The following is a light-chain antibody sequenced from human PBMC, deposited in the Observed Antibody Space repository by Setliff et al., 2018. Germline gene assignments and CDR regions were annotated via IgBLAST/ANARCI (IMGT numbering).Light chain of an antibody. J-gene: IGLJ1*01. CDR2: GNS. Sequence: QSVLTQPPSVSGAPGQRVTISCTGSSSNIGAGYDVHWCQQLPGTAPKLLIYGNSNRPSGVPDRFSGSESGTSASLAITGLQAEDEADYYCQSYDSSLSGSGVFGTGTKVTVL. CDR3: QSYDSSLSGSGV. CDR1: SSNIGAGYD. V-gene: IGLV1-40*01.